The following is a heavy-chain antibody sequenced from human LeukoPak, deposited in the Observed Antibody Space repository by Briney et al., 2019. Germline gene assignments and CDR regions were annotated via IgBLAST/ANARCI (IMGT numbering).Heavy chain of an antibody. CDR1: GFSFSSYA. Sequence: QSGGSLRLSCAVSGFSFSSYAMSWVRQAPGKGLEWVGFIRSKAYGGTTEYAASVKGRFTISRDDSKSIAYLQMNSLKTEDTAVYYCTSGFVGDSSGYYYGVWGQGTLVTVSS. V-gene: IGHV3-49*04. J-gene: IGHJ4*02. D-gene: IGHD3-22*01. CDR2: IRSKAYGGTT. CDR3: TSGFVGDSSGYYYGV.